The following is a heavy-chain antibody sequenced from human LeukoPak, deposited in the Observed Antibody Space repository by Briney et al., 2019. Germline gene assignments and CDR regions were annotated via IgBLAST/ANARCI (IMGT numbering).Heavy chain of an antibody. V-gene: IGHV1-69*13. J-gene: IGHJ3*02. D-gene: IGHD5-24*01. CDR3: ASIPYPNHHLDGYNLHAFDI. Sequence: SVKVSCKASGGTFSSYAISWVRQAPGQGLEWMGGIIPIFGTANYAQKFQGRVTITADESTSTAYMELSSLRAEDTAVYYCASIPYPNHHLDGYNLHAFDIWGQGTMVTVSS. CDR1: GGTFSSYA. CDR2: IIPIFGTA.